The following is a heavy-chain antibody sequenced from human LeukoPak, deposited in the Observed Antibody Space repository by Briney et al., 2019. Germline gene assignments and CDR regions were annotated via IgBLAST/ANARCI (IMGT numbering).Heavy chain of an antibody. D-gene: IGHD6-13*01. CDR1: GDSISSSIYY. J-gene: IGHJ4*02. CDR3: ARVRSSSWSYFDY. Sequence: SETLSLTCTVSGDSISSSIYYWGWTRQPPGKGLEWIGSIYYSGSTYYNPSLKSRVTISVDTSKNQFSLKLSSVTAADTAVYYCARVRSSSWSYFDYWGQGTLVTVSS. V-gene: IGHV4-39*07. CDR2: IYYSGST.